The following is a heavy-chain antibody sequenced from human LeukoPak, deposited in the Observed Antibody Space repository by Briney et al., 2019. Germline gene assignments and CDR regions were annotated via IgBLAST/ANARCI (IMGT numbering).Heavy chain of an antibody. D-gene: IGHD6-13*01. CDR2: INHSGST. CDR3: ARGGAAAAPYYFDY. J-gene: IGHJ4*02. CDR1: GGSFSGYY. Sequence: SETLSLTCAVYGGSFSGYYWIWIRQPPGKGLEWIGEINHSGSTNYNPSLKSRVTISVDTSKNQFSLKLSSVTAADTAVYYCARGGAAAAPYYFDYWGQGTLVTVSS. V-gene: IGHV4-34*01.